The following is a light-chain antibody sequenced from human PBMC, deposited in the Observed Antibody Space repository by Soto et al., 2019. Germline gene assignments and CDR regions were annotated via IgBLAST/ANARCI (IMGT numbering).Light chain of an antibody. J-gene: IGKJ2*01. CDR3: HQYIEYMKL. V-gene: IGKV3-15*01. CDR2: DAS. Sequence: EIVLSQSPATLSVSPGERVALSCRSSQTVRTNLAWYQQKPGQPPRLLIYDASTRATVVPARFSGSGSGTDFTLTISSLQSEDVAVYFCHQYIEYMKLFGPGTKLEIK. CDR1: QTVRTN.